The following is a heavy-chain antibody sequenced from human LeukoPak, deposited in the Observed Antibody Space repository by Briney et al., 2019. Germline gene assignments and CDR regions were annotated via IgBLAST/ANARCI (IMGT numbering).Heavy chain of an antibody. Sequence: SETLSLTCTVSGGSISSSSYYWGWIRQPPGKGLEWIGSIYYSGSTYYNPSLKSRVTISVDTSKNQFSLKLSSVTAADTAVYYCARHTRITMIVVAGTFDYWGQGTPVTVSS. V-gene: IGHV4-39*01. D-gene: IGHD3-22*01. CDR2: IYYSGST. CDR3: ARHTRITMIVVAGTFDY. J-gene: IGHJ4*02. CDR1: GGSISSSSYY.